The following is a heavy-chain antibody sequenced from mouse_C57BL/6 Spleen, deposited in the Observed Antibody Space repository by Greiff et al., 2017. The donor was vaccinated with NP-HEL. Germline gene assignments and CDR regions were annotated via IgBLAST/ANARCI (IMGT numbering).Heavy chain of an antibody. D-gene: IGHD1-1*01. CDR1: GYTFTSYW. CDR2: IYPSDSET. V-gene: IGHV1-61*01. Sequence: QVQLQQPEAELVRPGSSVKLSCKASGYTFTSYWMDWVKQRPGQGLEWIGNIYPSDSETHYNQKFKDKATLTVDKSSSTAYMQLSSLTSEDSAVYYCARSSYYYGSSGYFDVWGTGTTVTVSS. J-gene: IGHJ1*03. CDR3: ARSSYYYGSSGYFDV.